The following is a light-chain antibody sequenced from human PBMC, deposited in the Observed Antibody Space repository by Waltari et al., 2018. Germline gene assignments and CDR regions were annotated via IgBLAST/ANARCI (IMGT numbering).Light chain of an antibody. CDR2: DAS. CDR3: QQYNSYPYT. Sequence: DIQMTQSPSTLSASVGDRATITCRASETINTWLAWYQQKPGKAPNLLIYDASSLQSGVPSRFSGSGSGTEFTLTISSLQPGDFATYHCQQYNSYPYTFGQWTKLEI. V-gene: IGKV1-5*01. CDR1: ETINTW. J-gene: IGKJ2*01.